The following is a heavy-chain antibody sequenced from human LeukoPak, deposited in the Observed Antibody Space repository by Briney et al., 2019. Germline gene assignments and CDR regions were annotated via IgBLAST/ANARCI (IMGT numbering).Heavy chain of an antibody. D-gene: IGHD2-15*01. CDR1: GFTFNTYS. CDR2: IDSSGGYI. J-gene: IGHJ1*01. V-gene: IGHV3-21*01. Sequence: GGSLRLSCEASGFTFNTYSMNWARQAPGKGLEWVSSIDSSGGYIYYTDSVKGRFTISRDNAKNSLYLQMNSLRAEDTAVYYCARDRCSGGSCYAEYFQHWGQGTLVTVSS. CDR3: ARDRCSGGSCYAEYFQH.